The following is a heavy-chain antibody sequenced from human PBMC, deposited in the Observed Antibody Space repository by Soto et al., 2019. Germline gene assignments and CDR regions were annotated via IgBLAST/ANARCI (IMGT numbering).Heavy chain of an antibody. CDR3: ARVERDSSSWYFYYYYGMDV. Sequence: QVQLVQSGAEVKKPGASVKVSCKASGYTFTSYGISWVRQAPGQGLEWMGWISAYNGNTNYAQKLQCRVTMTTDTSTSTAYMELRSLRSDDTAVYYCARVERDSSSWYFYYYYGMDVWGQGTTVTVSS. J-gene: IGHJ6*02. V-gene: IGHV1-18*01. CDR2: ISAYNGNT. CDR1: GYTFTSYG. D-gene: IGHD6-13*01.